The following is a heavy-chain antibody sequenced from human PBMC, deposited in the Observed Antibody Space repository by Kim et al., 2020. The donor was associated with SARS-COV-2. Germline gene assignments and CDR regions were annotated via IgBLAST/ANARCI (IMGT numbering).Heavy chain of an antibody. J-gene: IGHJ4*02. Sequence: GGSLRLSCAASGFTFSSYSMNWVRQAPGKGLEWVASISSSRSYIYYADSVKGRFTISRDNAKNSLYLQMNSLRAEDTAVYYCARPGHFFDSSGYCRWGQGTLVTVS. V-gene: IGHV3-21*01. CDR2: ISSSRSYI. CDR3: ARPGHFFDSSGYCR. CDR1: GFTFSSYS. D-gene: IGHD3-22*01.